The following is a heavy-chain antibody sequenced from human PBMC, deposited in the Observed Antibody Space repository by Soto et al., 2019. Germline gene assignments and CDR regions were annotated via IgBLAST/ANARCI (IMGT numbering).Heavy chain of an antibody. CDR3: ARKYSSSYNWFDP. CDR1: VGSISSGDYY. J-gene: IGHJ5*02. D-gene: IGHD6-6*01. Sequence: SETLSLTCTVSVGSISSGDYYWSWIRQPPGKGLEWIGYIYYSGSTYYNPSLKSRVTISVDTSKNQFSLKLSSVTAADTAVYYCARKYSSSYNWFDPWGQGTLVTVSS. CDR2: IYYSGST. V-gene: IGHV4-30-4*01.